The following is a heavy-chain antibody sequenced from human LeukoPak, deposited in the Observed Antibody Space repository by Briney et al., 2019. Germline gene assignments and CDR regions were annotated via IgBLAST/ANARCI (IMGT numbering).Heavy chain of an antibody. CDR3: ARDHGYSGYDYYFDY. CDR2: IWYDGSNQ. Sequence: GGSLRLSCAASGFTFSTYVMHWVRQAPGKGLEWVAVIWYDGSNQNYADSVKGRFTISRDNSKNTLYLQMNSLRAEDTAVYYCARDHGYSGYDYYFDYWGQGTLVTVSS. D-gene: IGHD5-12*01. J-gene: IGHJ4*02. CDR1: GFTFSTYV. V-gene: IGHV3-33*01.